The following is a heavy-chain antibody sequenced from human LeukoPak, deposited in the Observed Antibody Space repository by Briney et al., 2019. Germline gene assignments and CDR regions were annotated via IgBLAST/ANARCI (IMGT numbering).Heavy chain of an antibody. CDR1: GDSISSGNYY. J-gene: IGHJ4*02. CDR3: ARGEYLLLFSY. V-gene: IGHV4-61*02. CDR2: IYTSGST. D-gene: IGHD2-2*01. Sequence: SQTLSLTCTVSGDSISSGNYYWSWIRQPAGKGLEWIGRIYTSGSTNYNPSLKSRVTISVDTSKIQFSLKLSSVTAADTAVYYCARGEYLLLFSYWGQGTLVTVSS.